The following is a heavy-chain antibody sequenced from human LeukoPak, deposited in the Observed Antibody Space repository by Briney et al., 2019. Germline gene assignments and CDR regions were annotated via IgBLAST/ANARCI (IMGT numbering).Heavy chain of an antibody. Sequence: SETLSLTCTVSGGSISSYYWSWIRQPAGKGLEWIGRIYTSGSNNYNPSLKSRVTMSVDTSKNQFSLKLSSVTAADTAVYYCARFRSQYSYGPGGGYYFDYWGQGTLVTVSS. D-gene: IGHD5-18*01. V-gene: IGHV4-4*07. CDR2: IYTSGSN. CDR3: ARFRSQYSYGPGGGYYFDY. CDR1: GGSISSYY. J-gene: IGHJ4*02.